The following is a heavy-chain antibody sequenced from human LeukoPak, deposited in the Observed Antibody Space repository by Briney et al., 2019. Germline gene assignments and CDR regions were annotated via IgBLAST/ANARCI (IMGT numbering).Heavy chain of an antibody. Sequence: PGRSLRLSCAASGFNFDDYSMHWIRQAPGKGPEWVSGISWNSGSAGYADSVKGRFTISRDNAKNSLYLQMNSLRTEDTALYYCAKDRTYSGYDALDYWGQGTLVTVSS. CDR1: GFNFDDYS. D-gene: IGHD5-12*01. V-gene: IGHV3-9*01. CDR3: AKDRTYSGYDALDY. J-gene: IGHJ4*02. CDR2: ISWNSGSA.